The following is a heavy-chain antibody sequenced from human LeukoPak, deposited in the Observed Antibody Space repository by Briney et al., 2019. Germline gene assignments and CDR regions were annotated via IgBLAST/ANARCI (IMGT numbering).Heavy chain of an antibody. V-gene: IGHV5-51*01. CDR1: GYSFTNNW. Sequence: GESLKISCKASGYSFTNNWIGWVRQMSGKGLEWVGIIYPGDSDTRYSPSFQGQVTISADKSISTAYLQWSSLKASDTAMYYCARQDDFWSGYYTENNYYGMDVWGQGTTVTVSS. D-gene: IGHD3-3*01. CDR2: IYPGDSDT. CDR3: ARQDDFWSGYYTENNYYGMDV. J-gene: IGHJ6*02.